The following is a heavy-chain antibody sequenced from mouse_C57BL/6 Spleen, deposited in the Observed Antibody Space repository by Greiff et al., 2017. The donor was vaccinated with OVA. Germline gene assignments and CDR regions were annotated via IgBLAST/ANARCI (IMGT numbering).Heavy chain of an antibody. V-gene: IGHV1-82*01. CDR1: GYAFSSSW. CDR3: SESASSYWYFEV. Sequence: QVQLQQSGPELVKPGASVKISCTASGYAFSSSWMNWVKQRPGKGLEWIGRIYPGDGDTNYNGKFKGKATMTADKSSSTAYMQLSSLTSEDSAVYFCSESASSYWYFEVWGTGTTVTVSS. D-gene: IGHD1-1*01. CDR2: IYPGDGDT. J-gene: IGHJ1*03.